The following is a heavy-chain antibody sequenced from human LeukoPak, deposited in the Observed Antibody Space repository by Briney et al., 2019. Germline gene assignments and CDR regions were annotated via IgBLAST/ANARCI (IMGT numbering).Heavy chain of an antibody. CDR2: ISWNSGSI. D-gene: IGHD3-22*01. Sequence: PGRSLRLSCAASGFTFDDYAMHWVRQAPGKGLEWVSGISWNSGSIGYADSVKGRFTISRDNAKNSLYLQMNSLRAEDTAVYYCAKDTMIVVVSYDYWGQGTLVTVSS. CDR1: GFTFDDYA. J-gene: IGHJ4*02. V-gene: IGHV3-9*01. CDR3: AKDTMIVVVSYDY.